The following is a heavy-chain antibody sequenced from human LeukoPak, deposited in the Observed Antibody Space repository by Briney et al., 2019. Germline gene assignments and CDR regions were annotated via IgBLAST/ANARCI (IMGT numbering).Heavy chain of an antibody. CDR1: GGSISSSHW. Sequence: SETLSLTCAVSGGSISSSHWWSWVRQPPGKGLEWIGQIYHSGSTNYNPSLKSRVTILVDKSKNQFSLKLSSVTAADTAVYYCARDGRGPTRESLDYWGQGTLVTVSS. V-gene: IGHV4-4*02. CDR3: ARDGRGPTRESLDY. D-gene: IGHD3-10*01. J-gene: IGHJ4*02. CDR2: IYHSGST.